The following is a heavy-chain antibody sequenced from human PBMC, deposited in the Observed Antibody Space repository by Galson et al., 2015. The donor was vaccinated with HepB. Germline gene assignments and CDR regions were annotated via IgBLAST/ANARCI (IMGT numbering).Heavy chain of an antibody. V-gene: IGHV3-23*01. CDR2: ISGSGGST. CDR3: AKRRHDYVWGSYRPFHIDY. D-gene: IGHD3-16*02. J-gene: IGHJ4*02. Sequence: SLRLSCAASGFTFSSYAMSWVRQAPGKGLEWVSAISGSGGSTYYADSVKGRFTISRDNSKNTLYLQMNSLRAEDTAVYYCAKRRHDYVWGSYRPFHIDYWGQGTLVTVSS. CDR1: GFTFSSYA.